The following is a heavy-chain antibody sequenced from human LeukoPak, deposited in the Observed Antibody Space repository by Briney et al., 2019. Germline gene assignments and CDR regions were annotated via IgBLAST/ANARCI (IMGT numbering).Heavy chain of an antibody. J-gene: IGHJ4*02. CDR3: ARSGSGAPWLLNY. V-gene: IGHV1-46*01. Sequence: GASVKVSCKASGYTFTSYYIHWVRQAPGQGLEWMGIINPSGGGTTYAQKFQGRVTMTRDTSTSTVYMDLTSLRSEDTAVYYCARSGSGAPWLLNYWGQGTLVTVSS. CDR2: INPSGGGT. D-gene: IGHD2-21*02. CDR1: GYTFTSYY.